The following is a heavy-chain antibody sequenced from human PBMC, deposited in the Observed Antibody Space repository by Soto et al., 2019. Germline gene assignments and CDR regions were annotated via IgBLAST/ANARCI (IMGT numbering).Heavy chain of an antibody. J-gene: IGHJ4*02. CDR3: ARDSDYYDSSGYKTGY. Sequence: GGSLRLSCAASGFTVSSNYMSWVRQAPGKGLEWVSVIYSGGSTYYADSVKGRFTISRDNSKNTLYLQMNSLGAEDTAVYYCARDSDYYDSSGYKTGYWGQGTLVTVSS. D-gene: IGHD3-22*01. CDR2: IYSGGST. CDR1: GFTVSSNY. V-gene: IGHV3-66*01.